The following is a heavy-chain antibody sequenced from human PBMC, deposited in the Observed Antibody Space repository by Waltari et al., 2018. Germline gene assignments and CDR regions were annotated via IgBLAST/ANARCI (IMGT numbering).Heavy chain of an antibody. D-gene: IGHD2-2*01. V-gene: IGHV3-23*01. Sequence: EVQLLESGGGLVQPGGSLRLSCAASGFTFSSSAMSWVRQAPGKGLEWVSAISGSGGSTYYADSVKGRFTISRDNSKNTLYLQMNSLRAEDTAVYYCAKRLSVPLTIVVPAAPLDYWGQGTLVTVSS. CDR2: ISGSGGST. CDR3: AKRLSVPLTIVVPAAPLDY. CDR1: GFTFSSSA. J-gene: IGHJ4*02.